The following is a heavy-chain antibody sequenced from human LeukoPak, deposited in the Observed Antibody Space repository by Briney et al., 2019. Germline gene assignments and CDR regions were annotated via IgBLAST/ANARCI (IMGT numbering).Heavy chain of an antibody. D-gene: IGHD3-10*01. J-gene: IGHJ4*02. CDR3: GRDGSGSFSFDY. V-gene: IGHV3-64*01. CDR1: GFTFSSYA. Sequence: GGSLRLSCAASGFTFSSYAMHWVRQAPGKGLEYVSAISGNGGSTYYANSVKGRFTISRDNSKNTLYLQMGSLRAEDMAVYYCGRDGSGSFSFDYWGQGTLVTVSS. CDR2: ISGNGGST.